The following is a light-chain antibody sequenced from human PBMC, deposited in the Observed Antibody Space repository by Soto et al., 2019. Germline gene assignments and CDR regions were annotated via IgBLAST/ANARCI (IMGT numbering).Light chain of an antibody. J-gene: IGKJ2*01. CDR3: QQSLGIPYT. CDR1: QTISTY. V-gene: IGKV1-39*01. CDR2: AAS. Sequence: DIQMTQSPSSLSASVGDRVTITCRASQTISTYLNWYQQKPGKAPTLLIYAASSLQSGVPSRFRGSGSGADFTLNISSLQPEDFATYYCQQSLGIPYTFGQGTKRESK.